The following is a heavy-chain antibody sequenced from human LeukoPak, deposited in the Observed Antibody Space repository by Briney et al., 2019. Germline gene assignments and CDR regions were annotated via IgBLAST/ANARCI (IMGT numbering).Heavy chain of an antibody. D-gene: IGHD3-22*01. CDR3: AKDGDDSIDY. CDR2: ISGSGGST. J-gene: IGHJ4*02. CDR1: GFTFSSYA. V-gene: IGHV3-23*01. Sequence: GGSLRLSCAASGFTFSSYAMSWVRQAPGKGLEWVSAISGSGGSTYYADSVKGRFTISRDNSRDTLYLQMNSLRAEDTAVYYCAKDGDDSIDYWGQGTLVTVSS.